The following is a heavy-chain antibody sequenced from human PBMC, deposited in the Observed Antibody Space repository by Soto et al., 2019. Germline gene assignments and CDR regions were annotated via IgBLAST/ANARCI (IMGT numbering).Heavy chain of an antibody. Sequence: GGSHRLSCAASGFTCSSYAMSWVRQATGKGLEWVSAISGSGGSTYYADSVKGRFTISRDNSKNTLYLQMNSLRAEDTAVYYCAKDKWELDDYYYGMDVWGQGTTVTVSS. V-gene: IGHV3-23*01. CDR2: ISGSGGST. CDR1: GFTCSSYA. CDR3: AKDKWELDDYYYGMDV. J-gene: IGHJ6*02. D-gene: IGHD1-26*01.